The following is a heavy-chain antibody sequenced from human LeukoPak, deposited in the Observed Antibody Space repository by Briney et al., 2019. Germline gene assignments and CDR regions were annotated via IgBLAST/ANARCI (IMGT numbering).Heavy chain of an antibody. CDR1: GFTFSSYS. CDR3: ARADGYCSSTSCYTIDY. J-gene: IGHJ4*02. CDR2: ISSSSSTI. V-gene: IGHV3-48*01. D-gene: IGHD2-2*02. Sequence: LTGGSLRLSCAASGFTFSSYSMNWVRQAPGKGLEWVSYISSSSSTIYYADSVKGRFTISRDNAKNSLYLQMNSLRAEDTAVYYCARADGYCSSTSCYTIDYWGQGTLVTVSS.